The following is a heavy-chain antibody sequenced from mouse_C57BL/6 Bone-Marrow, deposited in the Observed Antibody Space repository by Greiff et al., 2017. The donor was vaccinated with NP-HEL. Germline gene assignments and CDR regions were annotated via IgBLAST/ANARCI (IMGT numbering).Heavy chain of an antibody. CDR2: IYPGSGST. Sequence: VQLQQSGAELVKPGASVKMSCKASGYTFTSYWITWVKQRPGQGLEWIGDIYPGSGSTNYNEKFKSKATLTVDTSSSTAYMQLSSLTSEDSAVYYCARWGTVVYWYFDVWGTGTTVTVSS. J-gene: IGHJ1*03. CDR1: GYTFTSYW. V-gene: IGHV1-55*01. CDR3: ARWGTVVYWYFDV. D-gene: IGHD1-1*01.